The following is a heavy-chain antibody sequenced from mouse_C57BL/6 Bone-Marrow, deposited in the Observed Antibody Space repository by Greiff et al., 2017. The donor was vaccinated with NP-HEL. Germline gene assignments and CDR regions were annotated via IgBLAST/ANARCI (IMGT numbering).Heavy chain of an antibody. J-gene: IGHJ1*03. CDR1: GFTFSSYA. CDR3: ARATVVEERYFDV. V-gene: IGHV5-4*03. CDR2: ISDGGSYT. Sequence: KLVESGGGLVKPGGSLKLSCAASGFTFSSYAMSWVRQTPEKRLEWVATISDGGSYTYYPDNVKGRFTISRDNAKNNLYLQMSHLKSEDTAMYYCARATVVEERYFDVWGTGTTVTVSS. D-gene: IGHD1-1*01.